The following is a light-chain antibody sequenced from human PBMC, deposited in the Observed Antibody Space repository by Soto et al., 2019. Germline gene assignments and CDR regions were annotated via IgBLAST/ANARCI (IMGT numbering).Light chain of an antibody. Sequence: ETVLTQSPGSLSLSLGDRATLSCRASQTVSNNYLAWYQQKPGQAPRLLIYGTSNRATGIPDRFSGSGSGTDFTLTIGRLEPEDFAVYYCQQYLITPWTFGQGTKVDIK. V-gene: IGKV3-20*01. J-gene: IGKJ1*01. CDR1: QTVSNNY. CDR3: QQYLITPWT. CDR2: GTS.